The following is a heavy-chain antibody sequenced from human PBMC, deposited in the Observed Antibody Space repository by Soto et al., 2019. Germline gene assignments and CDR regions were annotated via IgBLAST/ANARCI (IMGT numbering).Heavy chain of an antibody. V-gene: IGHV4-4*02. Sequence: SSETLSLTCAVSGGSISSSNWWSWVRQPPGKGLEWIGEIYHSGSTNYNPSLKSRVTISVDKSKNQFSLKLSSVTAADTAVYYCARERRRYDILTGYVYGMDVWGQGTTVTVSS. J-gene: IGHJ6*02. CDR2: IYHSGST. CDR3: ARERRRYDILTGYVYGMDV. CDR1: GGSISSSNW. D-gene: IGHD3-9*01.